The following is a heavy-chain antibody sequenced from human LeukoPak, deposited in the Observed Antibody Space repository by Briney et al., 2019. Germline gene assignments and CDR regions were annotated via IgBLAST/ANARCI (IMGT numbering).Heavy chain of an antibody. CDR1: GFTSSSYS. J-gene: IGHJ4*02. CDR2: IRSSSSYI. CDR3: ARDGPSIAANFDC. V-gene: IGHV3-21*01. Sequence: GSLRLSCAASGFTSSSYSMNWVRQAPGKGLEWVSSIRSSSSYIYYADSLKGRFTISRDNAKNSLYLQMNSLRAEDSAVYYCARDGPSIAANFDCWGQGTLVTVSS. D-gene: IGHD6-6*01.